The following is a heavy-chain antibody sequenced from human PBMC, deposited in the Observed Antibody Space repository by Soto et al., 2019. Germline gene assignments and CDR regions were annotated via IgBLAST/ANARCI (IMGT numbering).Heavy chain of an antibody. CDR3: ARPQYSSYDAFDI. CDR1: GFTFSSYA. Sequence: PGGSLRLSCAASGFTFSSYAMHWVRQAPGKGLEWVAVISYDGSNKYYADSVKGRFTIPRDNSKNTLYLQMNSLRAEDTAVYYCARPQYSSYDAFDIWGQGTMVTVSS. V-gene: IGHV3-30-3*01. J-gene: IGHJ3*02. D-gene: IGHD6-19*01. CDR2: ISYDGSNK.